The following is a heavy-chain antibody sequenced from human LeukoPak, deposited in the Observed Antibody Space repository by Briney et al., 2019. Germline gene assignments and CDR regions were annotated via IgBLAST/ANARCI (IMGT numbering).Heavy chain of an antibody. CDR3: ARDMLAVPSNWFDP. D-gene: IGHD2-8*01. CDR2: INPSGGGT. CDR1: GYTFTSYY. V-gene: IGHV1-46*01. J-gene: IGHJ5*02. Sequence: ASVKVSCKASGYTFTSYYIHWVRQAPGQGLEWMGVINPSGGGTSYAQKFQGRVTMTRDTSTSTVYMDLRSLRSEDTAVYFCARDMLAVPSNWFDPWGQGTLVTVSS.